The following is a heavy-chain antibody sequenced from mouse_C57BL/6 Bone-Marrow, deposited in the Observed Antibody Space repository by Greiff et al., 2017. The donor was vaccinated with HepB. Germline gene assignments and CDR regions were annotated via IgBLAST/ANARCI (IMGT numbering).Heavy chain of an antibody. CDR2: IDPSDSYT. D-gene: IGHD1-1*01. V-gene: IGHV1-59*01. J-gene: IGHJ2*01. CDR1: GYTFTSYW. Sequence: QVQLQQPGAELVRPGTSVKLSCKASGYTFTSYWMHWVKQRPGQGLEWIGVIDPSDSYTNYNQKFKGKATLTVDTSSSTAYMQLSSLTSEDSAVYYWARALLRYPDYFDYWGQGTTLTVSS. CDR3: ARALLRYPDYFDY.